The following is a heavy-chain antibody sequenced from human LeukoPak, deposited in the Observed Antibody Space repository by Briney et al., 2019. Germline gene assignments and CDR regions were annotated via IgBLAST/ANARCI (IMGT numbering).Heavy chain of an antibody. J-gene: IGHJ6*03. CDR1: GGSLSAYY. CDR3: ARLYSPIQLWLNYYYMDV. Sequence: ASETLSLTCAVYGGSLSAYYWTWIRQPPGKGLEWIGEINHGGSTNYNPSLKSRVTISVDTSKNQFSLKLSSVTAADTAVYYCARLYSPIQLWLNYYYMDVWGKGTTVTVSS. CDR2: INHGGST. V-gene: IGHV4-34*01. D-gene: IGHD5-18*01.